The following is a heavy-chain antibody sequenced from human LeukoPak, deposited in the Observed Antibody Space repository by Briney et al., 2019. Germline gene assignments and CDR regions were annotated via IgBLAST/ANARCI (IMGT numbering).Heavy chain of an antibody. J-gene: IGHJ4*02. CDR3: ARCSTSCYTIDY. D-gene: IGHD2-2*02. Sequence: PSETLSLTCAVYGESFSGYYWNWIRQPPGKGLEWIGEINHSGSTNYNPSLTSRVTISVDTSKNQFSLKLSSLTAADTAVYYCARCSTSCYTIDYWGQGTLVTVSS. V-gene: IGHV4-34*01. CDR2: INHSGST. CDR1: GESFSGYY.